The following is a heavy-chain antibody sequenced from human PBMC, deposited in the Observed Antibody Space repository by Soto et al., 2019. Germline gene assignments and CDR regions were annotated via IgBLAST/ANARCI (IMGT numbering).Heavy chain of an antibody. CDR3: ARVHSPEGIVVVVAAAYWYFDL. D-gene: IGHD2-15*01. V-gene: IGHV1-2*04. J-gene: IGHJ2*01. CDR2: INPNSGDT. CDR1: GYTFTDYY. Sequence: ASVKVSCKASGYTFTDYYMHWVRQAPGQGLEWMGWINPNSGDTNYVQKFQGWVTMTRDTSISTAYMELSRLRSDDTAVYYCARVHSPEGIVVVVAAAYWYFDLWGRGTLVTVSS.